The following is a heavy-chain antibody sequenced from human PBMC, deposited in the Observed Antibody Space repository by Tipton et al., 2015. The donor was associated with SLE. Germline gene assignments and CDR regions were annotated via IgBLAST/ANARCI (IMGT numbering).Heavy chain of an antibody. D-gene: IGHD5-12*01. CDR3: ARAGGYDYYYSGMDV. J-gene: IGHJ6*02. V-gene: IGHV4-39*07. Sequence: TLSLTCTVSGGSINRSTYYWGWIRQSPGKGLEWIGSVYYSGNTYYNPSLKSRVTISVDTSKNQFSLNLNSVTAADTAVYYCARAGGYDYYYSGMDVWGQGTTVTVSS. CDR1: GGSINRSTYY. CDR2: VYYSGNT.